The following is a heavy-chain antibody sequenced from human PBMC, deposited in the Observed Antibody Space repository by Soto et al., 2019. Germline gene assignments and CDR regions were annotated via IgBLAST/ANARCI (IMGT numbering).Heavy chain of an antibody. J-gene: IGHJ4*02. CDR3: ARRGSGSYHDY. D-gene: IGHD3-10*01. V-gene: IGHV4-59*04. CDR2: IYYSGST. CDR1: GGSISSYY. Sequence: PSETLSLTCTVSGGSISSYYWSWIRQPPGKGLEWIGYIYYSGSTYYNPSLKSRVTISVDTSKNQFSLKLSSVTAADTAVYYCARRGSGSYHDYWGQGTLVTVSS.